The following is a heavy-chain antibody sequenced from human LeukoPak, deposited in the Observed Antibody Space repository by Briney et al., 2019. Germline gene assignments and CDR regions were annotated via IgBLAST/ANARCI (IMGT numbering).Heavy chain of an antibody. Sequence: ASVEVSCKASGYTFTDYYMHWVRQAPGQELEWMGWINPDSGGTNYAQNFQGRVTMTRDTSISTAYMELSRLRSDDTAVYYCARPFIETPSLGALDYWGQGTLVTVSS. V-gene: IGHV1-2*02. J-gene: IGHJ4*02. CDR1: GYTFTDYY. D-gene: IGHD4-23*01. CDR2: INPDSGGT. CDR3: ARPFIETPSLGALDY.